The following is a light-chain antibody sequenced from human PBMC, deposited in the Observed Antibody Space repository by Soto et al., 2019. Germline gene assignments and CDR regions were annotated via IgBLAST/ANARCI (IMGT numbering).Light chain of an antibody. CDR2: EVS. Sequence: QSALTQPASVSGSPGQSITISCTGTSSDVGGYNYVSWYQQHPGKAPKLMIYEVSNRPSGVSNRFSGSKSGNTASLTISGLHAEHEAHYPCSSYTSSIHYVSGNGTKVTVL. J-gene: IGLJ1*01. CDR1: SSDVGGYNY. V-gene: IGLV2-14*01. CDR3: SSYTSSIHYV.